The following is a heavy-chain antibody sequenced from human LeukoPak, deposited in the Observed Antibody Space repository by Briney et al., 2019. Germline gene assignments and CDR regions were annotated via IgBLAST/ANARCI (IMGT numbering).Heavy chain of an antibody. CDR1: GFTFSSYS. CDR3: ARVQSSSGLLDY. J-gene: IGHJ4*02. V-gene: IGHV3-21*01. D-gene: IGHD6-13*01. Sequence: GGSLRLSCAASGFTFSSYSMNWDRQAPGKGLEWVSSISSSSSYIYYADSVKGRFTISRDNAKNSLYLQMNSLRAEDTAVYYCARVQSSSGLLDYWGQGTLVTVSS. CDR2: ISSSSSYI.